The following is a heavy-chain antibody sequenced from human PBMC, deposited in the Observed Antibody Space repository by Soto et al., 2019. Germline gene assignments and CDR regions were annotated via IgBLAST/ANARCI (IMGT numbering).Heavy chain of an antibody. CDR3: AREESMVEMATKGVVNWFDP. CDR1: GYTFTSYY. D-gene: IGHD5-12*01. CDR2: INPSGGST. V-gene: IGHV1-46*01. Sequence: GASVKVSCKASGYTFTSYYMHWVRQAPGQGLEWMGIINPSGGSTSYAQKFQGRVTMTRDTSTSTVYMELSSLRSEDTAVYYCAREESMVEMATKGVVNWFDPWGQGTLVTVSS. J-gene: IGHJ5*02.